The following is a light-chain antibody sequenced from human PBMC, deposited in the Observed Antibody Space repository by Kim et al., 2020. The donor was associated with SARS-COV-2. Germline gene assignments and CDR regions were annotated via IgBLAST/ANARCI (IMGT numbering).Light chain of an antibody. CDR3: ATWDDSLDVWM. J-gene: IGLJ3*02. V-gene: IGLV1-44*01. CDR1: SSNIGSIT. CDR2: TDD. Sequence: GRRVTISCSGSSSNIGSITVIWYQQYPGTAPQLLIDTDDRRPSGVSDRVSCSKSGTSASLSISALPSEDEADYYCATWDDSLDVWMFGGGTQLTVL.